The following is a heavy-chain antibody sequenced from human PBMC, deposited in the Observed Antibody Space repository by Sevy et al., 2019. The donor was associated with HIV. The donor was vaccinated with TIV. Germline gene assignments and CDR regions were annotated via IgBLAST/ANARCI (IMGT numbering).Heavy chain of an antibody. CDR2: ISGSGGTT. Sequence: GGSLRLSCAASEFTFSSYAMTWVRQAPGKGLEWVSGISGSGGTTYYADSVKGRLTISRDNSKNTLYLQMNSLRAEDTAVYYCAKVAGSGTYYSGDFDYWGQGTLVTVSS. CDR3: AKVAGSGTYYSGDFDY. V-gene: IGHV3-23*01. D-gene: IGHD3-10*01. CDR1: EFTFSSYA. J-gene: IGHJ4*02.